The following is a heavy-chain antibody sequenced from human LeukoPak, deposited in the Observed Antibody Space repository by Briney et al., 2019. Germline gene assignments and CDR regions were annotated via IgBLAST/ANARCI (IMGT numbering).Heavy chain of an antibody. Sequence: PSETLSLTCAVYGGSFSGYYWSWIRQPPGKGLEWIGEINHSGSTNYNPSLKSRVTISVDTSKNQFSLKLSSVTAADTAVYYCAKSKLELRSNWFDPWGQGTLVNGSS. CDR1: GGSFSGYY. D-gene: IGHD1-7*01. J-gene: IGHJ5*02. CDR3: AKSKLELRSNWFDP. V-gene: IGHV4-34*01. CDR2: INHSGST.